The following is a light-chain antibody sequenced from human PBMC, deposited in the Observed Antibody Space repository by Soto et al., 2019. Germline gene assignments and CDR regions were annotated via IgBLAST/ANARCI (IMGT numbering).Light chain of an antibody. V-gene: IGKV3-11*01. CDR2: DAS. CDR1: QSVSTY. J-gene: IGKJ5*01. CDR3: QQRSNWPPIT. Sequence: EIVLTQSPATLSLSPGERATLSFRASQSVSTYLAWYQQKPGQAPRLLISDASNRATGIPARFSGSGSGTDFTLTISSLEPEDFAVYYCQQRSNWPPITFGQGTRLEIK.